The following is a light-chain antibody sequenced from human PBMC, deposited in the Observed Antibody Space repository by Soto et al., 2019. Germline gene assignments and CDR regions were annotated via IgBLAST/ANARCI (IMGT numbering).Light chain of an antibody. CDR2: LEGSGSY. J-gene: IGLJ7*01. CDR1: SGHSSHI. Sequence: QSVLTQSSSASASLGSSVKLTCTLSSGHSSHIIAWHQQQPGKAPRYLMKLEGSGSYNKGSGVPDRFSGSSSGADRYLTISNLQFEDEADYYCETWDSNVAVFGGGTQLTVL. V-gene: IGLV4-60*02. CDR3: ETWDSNVAV.